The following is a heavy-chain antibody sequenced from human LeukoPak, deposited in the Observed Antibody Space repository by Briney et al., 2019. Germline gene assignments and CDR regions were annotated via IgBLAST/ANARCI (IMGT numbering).Heavy chain of an antibody. Sequence: ASVKVSCKASGYTFTSYGISWVRQAPGQGLEWMGWISAYNGNTNYAQKLQGRVTMTTDTSTSTAHMELRSLRSDDTAVYYCARDLGSGAFDYWGQGTLVTVSS. V-gene: IGHV1-18*01. J-gene: IGHJ4*02. CDR2: ISAYNGNT. D-gene: IGHD2-15*01. CDR3: ARDLGSGAFDY. CDR1: GYTFTSYG.